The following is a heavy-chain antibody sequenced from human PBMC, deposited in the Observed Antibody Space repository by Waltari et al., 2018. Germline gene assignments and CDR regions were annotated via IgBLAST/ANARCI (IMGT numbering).Heavy chain of an antibody. Sequence: EVQLVESGGGLVQPGGSLRLSCAASGFTFRSYEMNWVRQAPGKGLAWVSYISSSGSTIYYADSVKGRFTISRDNAKNSLYLQMNSLRAEDTAVYYCARDLYSSGWYGYYYGMDVWGQGTTVTVSS. D-gene: IGHD6-19*01. J-gene: IGHJ6*02. CDR2: ISSSGSTI. CDR1: GFTFRSYE. CDR3: ARDLYSSGWYGYYYGMDV. V-gene: IGHV3-48*03.